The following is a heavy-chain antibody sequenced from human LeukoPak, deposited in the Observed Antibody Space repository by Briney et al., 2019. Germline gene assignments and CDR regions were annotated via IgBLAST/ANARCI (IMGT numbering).Heavy chain of an antibody. CDR1: GYTFTSYG. CDR3: ARVGGVVVAAKIDY. D-gene: IGHD2-15*01. J-gene: IGHJ4*02. Sequence: ASVKVSCKASGYTFTSYGISWVRQAPGQGLEWMGWISAYNGNTNYAQKLQGRVTMTTDTSTSTAYMELRSLRPDDTAVYYCARVGGVVVAAKIDYWGQGTLVTVSS. V-gene: IGHV1-18*01. CDR2: ISAYNGNT.